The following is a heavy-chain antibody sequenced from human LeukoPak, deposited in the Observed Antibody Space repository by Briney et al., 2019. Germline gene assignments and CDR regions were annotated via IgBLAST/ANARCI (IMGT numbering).Heavy chain of an antibody. Sequence: GRSLRLSCVGSGFSFSTYGMHWVRQAPGEGLEWVALISYDGNNKYYADSVKGRFTISRDNSKNTLYLQMNSLRAEDTAVYYYAKDGEKYYYDSSGYFDHWGQGTLVTVSS. V-gene: IGHV3-30*18. J-gene: IGHJ4*02. CDR1: GFSFSTYG. D-gene: IGHD3-22*01. CDR3: AKDGEKYYYDSSGYFDH. CDR2: ISYDGNNK.